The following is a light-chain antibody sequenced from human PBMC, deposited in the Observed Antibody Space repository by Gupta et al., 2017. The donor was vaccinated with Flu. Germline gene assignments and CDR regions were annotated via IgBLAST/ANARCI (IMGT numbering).Light chain of an antibody. CDR3: SSYTSSVTLA. J-gene: IGLJ2*01. CDR2: EVN. Sequence: TNSYVGAHNYVSWYQQRPGNAPKLLIFEVNDRPSGVSNRFSGSKSGNTASLTISGLQAEDEADYYCSSYTSSVTLAFGGGTRVTVL. CDR1: NSYVGAHNY. V-gene: IGLV2-14*01.